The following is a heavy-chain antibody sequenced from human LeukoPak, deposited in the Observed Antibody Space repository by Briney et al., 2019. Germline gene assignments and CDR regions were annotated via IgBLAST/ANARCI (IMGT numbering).Heavy chain of an antibody. CDR1: QFTFSSYN. Sequence: GGSLRLSCAASQFTFSSYNMNWVRQAPGKGLEWVSSISSSSNYIYYADSVKGRFTISRDNSKNTLYLQMNSLRAEDTAVYYCAKEALTPGSAYYYYGMDVWGQGTTVTVSS. J-gene: IGHJ6*02. CDR3: AKEALTPGSAYYYYGMDV. D-gene: IGHD2-15*01. V-gene: IGHV3-21*04. CDR2: ISSSSNYI.